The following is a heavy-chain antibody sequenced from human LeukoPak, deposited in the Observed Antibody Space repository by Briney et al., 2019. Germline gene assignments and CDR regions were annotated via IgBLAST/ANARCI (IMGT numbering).Heavy chain of an antibody. D-gene: IGHD5-12*01. CDR1: GFTFSSYS. V-gene: IGHV3-21*01. Sequence: GGSLRLSCAASGFTFSSYSMNWVRQAPGKGLEWVSSISSSSSYIYYADSVKGRFTISRDNSKNTLYLQMNSLRAEDTAVYYCANLGYSGYVGFEKTYERKPIWGQGTLVTVSS. J-gene: IGHJ4*02. CDR3: ANLGYSGYVGFEKTYERKPI. CDR2: ISSSSSYI.